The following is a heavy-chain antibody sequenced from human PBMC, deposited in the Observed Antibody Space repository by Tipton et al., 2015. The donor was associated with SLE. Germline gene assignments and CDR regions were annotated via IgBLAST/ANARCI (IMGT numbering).Heavy chain of an antibody. CDR1: GFTFTTYA. V-gene: IGHV3-23*01. Sequence: LSLTCAASGFTFTTYAMSWVRQAPGKGLEWVSTILGSGGSTYYADSVKGRFTISRDNSKNTLYLQMNSLRAEDTAVYYCASRTEVPRRFDYWGRGTLVTVSS. CDR2: ILGSGGST. J-gene: IGHJ4*02. D-gene: IGHD1-1*01. CDR3: ASRTEVPRRFDY.